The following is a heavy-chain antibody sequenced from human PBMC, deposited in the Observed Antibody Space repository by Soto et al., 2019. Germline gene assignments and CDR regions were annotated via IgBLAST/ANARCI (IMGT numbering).Heavy chain of an antibody. CDR3: ARLTSHFDY. Sequence: EVQLVESGGGLVQPGGSLRLSCAASGFTFSSYSMNWVRQAPGKGLEWVSYISSSSSTIYYADSVKGRFTISRDNAKNSLYLQMNILRAEDTAVYYCARLTSHFDYWGQGTLVTVSS. CDR2: ISSSSSTI. V-gene: IGHV3-48*01. D-gene: IGHD4-17*01. CDR1: GFTFSSYS. J-gene: IGHJ4*02.